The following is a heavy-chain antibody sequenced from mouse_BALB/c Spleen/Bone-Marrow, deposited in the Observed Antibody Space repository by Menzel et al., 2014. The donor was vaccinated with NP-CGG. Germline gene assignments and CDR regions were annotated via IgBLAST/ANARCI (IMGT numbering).Heavy chain of an antibody. J-gene: IGHJ1*01. CDR1: GNTFTNYD. D-gene: IGHD1-2*01. V-gene: IGHV1S56*01. CDR2: IFPGDSTT. CDR3: VRSRLRDWYFDV. Sequence: QVQLQQSGVELVKPGASVKLSCKASGNTFTNYDINWVRQRPEQGLEWIGWIFPGDSTTKYNEKFKGKATLSTDKSSSTVHMQLSRLTSEDSAVYFCVRSRLRDWYFDVWGAGTTVTISS.